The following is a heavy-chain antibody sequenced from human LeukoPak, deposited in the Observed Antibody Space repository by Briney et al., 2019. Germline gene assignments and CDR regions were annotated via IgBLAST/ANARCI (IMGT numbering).Heavy chain of an antibody. CDR2: IGGSGGST. CDR1: GFTFSSYA. J-gene: IGHJ4*02. V-gene: IGHV3-23*01. Sequence: GGSLRLSCAASGFTFSSYAMSWVRQPPGKGLEWVSAIGGSGGSTYYEDSVKGRFTISRDNSKNTLYLQMNSLRAEDTAVYYCAREYSSSWYTLPYFDYWGQGTLVTVSS. CDR3: AREYSSSWYTLPYFDY. D-gene: IGHD6-13*01.